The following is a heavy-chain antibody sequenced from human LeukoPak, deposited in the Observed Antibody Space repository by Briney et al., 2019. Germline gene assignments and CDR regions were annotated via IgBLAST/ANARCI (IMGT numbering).Heavy chain of an antibody. CDR1: GYSFTNYV. Sequence: ASVKVSCKASGYSFTNYVIISWVRQAPGQGQAWMGWISAYNGNTEYVQNLQGRVTMTTDTPTSTAYMELRSLRFDDTAVYYCARGMGYNYYYMDVWGKGTTVTVSS. D-gene: IGHD2-8*01. CDR3: ARGMGYNYYYMDV. J-gene: IGHJ6*03. V-gene: IGHV1-18*01. CDR2: ISAYNGNT.